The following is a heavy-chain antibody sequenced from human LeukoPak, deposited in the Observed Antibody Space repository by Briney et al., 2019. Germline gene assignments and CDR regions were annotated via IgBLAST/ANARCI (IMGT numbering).Heavy chain of an antibody. CDR1: GASISTTGYY. J-gene: IGHJ4*02. D-gene: IGHD3-22*01. CDR2: VYYSGST. Sequence: SQTLSLTCNVSGASISTTGYYWSWIRQFPGKGLEWIGYVYYSGSTNYNPSLKSRVTISVDTSKNQFSLKLSSVTAADTAVYYCARHRTYYYDSSGYSYFDYWGQGTLVTVSS. V-gene: IGHV4-30-4*01. CDR3: ARHRTYYYDSSGYSYFDY.